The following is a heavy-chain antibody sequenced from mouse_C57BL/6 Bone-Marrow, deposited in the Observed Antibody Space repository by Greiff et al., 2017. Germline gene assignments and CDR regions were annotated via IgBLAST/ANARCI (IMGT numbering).Heavy chain of an antibody. CDR1: GFNIKNTY. V-gene: IGHV14-3*01. CDR3: ARSGCFSCSGGV. D-gene: IGHD1-1*01. J-gene: IGHJ1*03. Sequence: EVQLQQSVAELVRPGASVKLSCTASGFNIKNTYMHWVKQRPEQGLEWIGRIYPENGNPKYAPKFQGKGTITADTTYNTAYLQLSSLASEDTAIYYCARSGCFSCSGGVWGTGTTVTVSS. CDR2: IYPENGNP.